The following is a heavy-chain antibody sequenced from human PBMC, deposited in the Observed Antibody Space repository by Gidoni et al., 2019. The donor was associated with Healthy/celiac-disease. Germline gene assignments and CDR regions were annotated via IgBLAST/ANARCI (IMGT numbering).Heavy chain of an antibody. Sequence: QVQLVESGGGVVQPGRSLRLSCAASGFTFSSYGMHWVRQAPGKGLEWVAVIWYDGSNKYYADSVKGRFTISRDNSKNTLYLQMNSLRAEDTAVYYCARALTARNEYFQHWGQGTLVTVSS. CDR1: GFTFSSYG. CDR3: ARALTARNEYFQH. J-gene: IGHJ1*01. CDR2: IWYDGSNK. V-gene: IGHV3-33*01.